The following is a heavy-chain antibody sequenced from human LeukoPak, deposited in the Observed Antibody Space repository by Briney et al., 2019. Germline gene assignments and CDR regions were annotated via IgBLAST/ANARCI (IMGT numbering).Heavy chain of an antibody. CDR2: KYYRSKWYN. D-gene: IGHD4-17*01. V-gene: IGHV6-1*01. J-gene: IGHJ3*02. CDR1: GDSFSSNSAA. CDR3: ARDRRDYGDPDAFDI. Sequence: SQTLSLTCAISGDSFSSNSAAWNWIRQSPSRGLEWLGRKYYRSKWYNDYAVSVKSRITINPDTSKNQFSLQLNSVSPEDTAVYYCARDRRDYGDPDAFDIWGQGTMVTVSS.